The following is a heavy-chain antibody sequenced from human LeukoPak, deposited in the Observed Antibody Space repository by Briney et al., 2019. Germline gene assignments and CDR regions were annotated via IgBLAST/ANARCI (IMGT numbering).Heavy chain of an antibody. D-gene: IGHD5-18*01. CDR3: AXXLDTAMAFDY. CDR2: INPNSGGT. J-gene: IGHJ4*02. CDR1: GYTFTGYY. V-gene: IGHV1-2*02. Sequence: ASVKVSCKASGYTFTGYYMHWVRQAPGQGLEWMGWINPNSGGTNYAQKFQGRVTMTRDTSISTAYMELSRLRSDDTAVYYCAXXLDTAMAFDYWGQGTLVTVSS.